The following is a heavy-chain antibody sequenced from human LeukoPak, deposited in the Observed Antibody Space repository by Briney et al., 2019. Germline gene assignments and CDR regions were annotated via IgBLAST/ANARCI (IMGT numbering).Heavy chain of an antibody. D-gene: IGHD3-16*01. J-gene: IGHJ4*02. CDR2: IYYSGST. CDR1: GGSISSSSYY. Sequence: SETLSLTCTVSGGSISSSSYYWGWVRQPPGKGLEWIGSIYYSGSTYYNPSLKSRVTISVDTSKNQFSLKLSSVTAADTAVYYCARSSRGFGYYFDYWGQGTLVTVSS. V-gene: IGHV4-39*01. CDR3: ARSSRGFGYYFDY.